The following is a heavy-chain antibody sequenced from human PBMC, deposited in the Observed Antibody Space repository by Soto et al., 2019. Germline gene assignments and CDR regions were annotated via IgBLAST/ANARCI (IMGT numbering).Heavy chain of an antibody. Sequence: PGGSLRLSCAASAFTFRSYTMHWVRQAPGKGLEWVATISYDGSKTNYADSVRGRFIISRDNSKSTLFLQMDSLRPEDTAVYSCARDRDSSYFPPPYYFDSWGQGTLVTV. D-gene: IGHD4-4*01. V-gene: IGHV3-30*04. J-gene: IGHJ4*02. CDR3: ARDRDSSYFPPPYYFDS. CDR1: AFTFRSYT. CDR2: ISYDGSKT.